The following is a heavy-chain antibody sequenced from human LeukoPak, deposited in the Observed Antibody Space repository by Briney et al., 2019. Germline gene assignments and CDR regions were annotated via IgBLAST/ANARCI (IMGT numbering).Heavy chain of an antibody. Sequence: SETLSLTCTVSGGSITSSNFYWGWIRQPPGKGLEWTGSIFYTGNTYYQPSLRGRLSISLDTSKNLFSLRLNSVTAADTAVYYCARNYYDSSGYYIDQFYFDSWGQGTLVTVSS. V-gene: IGHV4-39*07. J-gene: IGHJ4*02. CDR3: ARNYYDSSGYYIDQFYFDS. CDR1: GGSITSSNFY. CDR2: IFYTGNT. D-gene: IGHD3-22*01.